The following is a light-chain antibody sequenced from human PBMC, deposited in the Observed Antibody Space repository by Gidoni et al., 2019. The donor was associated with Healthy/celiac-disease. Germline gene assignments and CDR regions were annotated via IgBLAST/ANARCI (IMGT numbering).Light chain of an antibody. CDR3: LQDYIYPHT. J-gene: IGKJ2*01. V-gene: IGKV1-6*01. CDR1: QGIRND. CDR2: DAS. Sequence: AIQLTQSPSSLSASVGDRVTITCRASQGIRNDLGWYQQKPGKAPMLLIYDASTLQSGIPSRFSGSGSGTDFTLTISSLQPEDFATYYCLQDYIYPHTFXXXTKLEIK.